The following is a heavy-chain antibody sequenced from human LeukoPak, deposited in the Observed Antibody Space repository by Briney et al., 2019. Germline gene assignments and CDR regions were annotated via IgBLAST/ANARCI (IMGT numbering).Heavy chain of an antibody. CDR3: ARAGRGLRYFDWLTYDY. V-gene: IGHV3-74*01. CDR1: GFTFSSYW. CDR2: INSDGSST. J-gene: IGHJ4*02. D-gene: IGHD3-9*01. Sequence: GGSLRLSCAASGFTFSSYWMHWVRQAPGKGLVWVSHINSDGSSTTYADSVKGRFTISRDNAKNTLYLQMNSLRAEDTAVYYCARAGRGLRYFDWLTYDYWGQGTLVTVSS.